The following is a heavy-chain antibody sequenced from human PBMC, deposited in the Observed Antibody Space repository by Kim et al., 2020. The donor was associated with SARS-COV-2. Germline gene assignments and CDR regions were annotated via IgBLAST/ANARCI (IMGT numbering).Heavy chain of an antibody. CDR1: GFTFTDYF. J-gene: IGHJ5*02. D-gene: IGHD1-1*01. Sequence: GGSLRLSCAASGFTFTDYFMSWIRQAPGKGLEWVAYISSSGSTIFYADSVKGRFIISRDNGMNSLSLQMNSLRAEDTAVYYCARDIWDSGSEREPSWGQGTLVTVSS. CDR2: ISSSGSTI. V-gene: IGHV3-11*04. CDR3: ARDIWDSGSEREPS.